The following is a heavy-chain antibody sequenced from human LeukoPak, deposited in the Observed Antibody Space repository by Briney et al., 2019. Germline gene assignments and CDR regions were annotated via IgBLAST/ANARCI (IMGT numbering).Heavy chain of an antibody. CDR1: GRSLSGYY. D-gene: IGHD4-17*01. J-gene: IGHJ4*02. CDR2: INHSGST. CDR3: ARGQGGIRDGDYASSDLYYFDY. V-gene: IGHV4-34*01. Sequence: SETLSLTCAVHGRSLSGYYWTWIRQPPGKGLEWLGEINHSGSTNYNSSLKCRVTISVHTSKNQFSLKLSSVTAADTAVYYGARGQGGIRDGDYASSDLYYFDYWGQGTLVTVSS.